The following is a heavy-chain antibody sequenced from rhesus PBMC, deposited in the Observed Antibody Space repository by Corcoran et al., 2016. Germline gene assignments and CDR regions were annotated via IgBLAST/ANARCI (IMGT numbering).Heavy chain of an antibody. V-gene: IGHV4S2*01. J-gene: IGHJ4*01. CDR2: LYGRAGKT. Sequence: QVQLQESGPGLVKPSETLPPTCAVTGDSISRHYWTWPRQAPGKGLEWIGRLYGRAGKTDYNPSLRSRLTISRDTSKNQFSLKVTSVTAADTAVYYCVRSSNPNDEFAYWGQGILVTVSS. D-gene: IGHD1-14*01. CDR1: GDSISRHY. CDR3: VRSSNPNDEFAY.